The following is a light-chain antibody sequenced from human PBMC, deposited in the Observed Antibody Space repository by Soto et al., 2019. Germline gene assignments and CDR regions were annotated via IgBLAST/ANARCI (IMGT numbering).Light chain of an antibody. Sequence: QSVLTQPPSASGTPGQRVTISCSGSSSNIGSNTVNWYQQLPGTAPKLLIYSNNQRPSGVPDRFSGSKSGTSASLAMSGLQSEDEADYYCAAWDDSLNGAVFGAGTQLTVL. V-gene: IGLV1-44*01. CDR2: SNN. CDR3: AAWDDSLNGAV. J-gene: IGLJ7*01. CDR1: SSNIGSNT.